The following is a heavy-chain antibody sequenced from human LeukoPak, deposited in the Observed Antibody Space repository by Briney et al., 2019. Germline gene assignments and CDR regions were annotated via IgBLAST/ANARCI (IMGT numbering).Heavy chain of an antibody. V-gene: IGHV3-23*01. CDR2: ISNDGGGT. D-gene: IGHD3-22*01. J-gene: IGHJ5*02. Sequence: GGSLRLSCAASGFIFDNYGLIWVRQAPGKGLEWVSAISNDGGGTNYADFVKGRFTISRDNSKNTLFLQMNSLRAEDTALYYCAKGSSGYLVDLWGQGTLVTVSS. CDR3: AKGSSGYLVDL. CDR1: GFIFDNYG.